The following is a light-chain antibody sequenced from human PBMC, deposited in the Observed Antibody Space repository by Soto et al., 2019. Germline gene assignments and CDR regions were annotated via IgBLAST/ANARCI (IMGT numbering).Light chain of an antibody. V-gene: IGKV2-28*01. J-gene: IGKJ2*01. Sequence: EIVMTQSPPSLTVTPGEPASISCSSSQRLLHSNGNIFLDWYLQKPGQSPQLLIYLGFNRASGVPDRVSGSGVGTDFTLKISRVEAEDAGVYYCMQALQTPYTFGQGTKLEIK. CDR2: LGF. CDR1: QRLLHSNGNIF. CDR3: MQALQTPYT.